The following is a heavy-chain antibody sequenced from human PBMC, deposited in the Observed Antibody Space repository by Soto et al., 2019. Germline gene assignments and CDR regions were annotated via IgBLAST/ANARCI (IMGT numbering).Heavy chain of an antibody. CDR2: ISNSGRIT. V-gene: IGHV3-11*01. CDR3: ARDNGGGGLHREY. D-gene: IGHD7-27*01. J-gene: IGHJ4*02. CDR1: GFIFRDYY. Sequence: QVHLEESGGGLVKPGGSLRLSCTASGFIFRDYYMSWIRQAPGQGLEWVSDISNSGRITHHADSVEGRFTISRDKAKESLYLPRQSLRPEDSDIYYCARDNGGGGLHREYWGQGTMVTVSS.